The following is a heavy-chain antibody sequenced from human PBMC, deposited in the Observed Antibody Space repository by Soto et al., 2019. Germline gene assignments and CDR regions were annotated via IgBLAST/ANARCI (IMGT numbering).Heavy chain of an antibody. D-gene: IGHD3-9*01. CDR2: IYPGDSDT. CDR1: GYSFTSYW. CDR3: ASGYFDWLLSYPDAFDI. V-gene: IGHV5-51*01. J-gene: IGHJ3*02. Sequence: GESLKISCKGSGYSFTSYWIGWVRQMPGKGLEWMGIIYPGDSDTRYSPSFQGQVTISADKSISTAYLEWSSLKASDTAMYYCASGYFDWLLSYPDAFDIWGQGTMVTVSS.